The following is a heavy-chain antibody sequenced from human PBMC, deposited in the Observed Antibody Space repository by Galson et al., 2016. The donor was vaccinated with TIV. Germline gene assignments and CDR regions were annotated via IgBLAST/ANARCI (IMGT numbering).Heavy chain of an antibody. CDR3: TTSPPLELRDEYYSSGMDV. Sequence: SVKVSCKVSGKPLSELSMHWVRQAPGKGLEWMGGFDPEDGETISAQKFQGRVTMAEDTSTDTAYMELSSLTSEDTAVYYCTTSPPLELRDEYYSSGMDVWGQGNPGHRLL. CDR1: GKPLSELS. CDR2: FDPEDGET. D-gene: IGHD3-3*01. V-gene: IGHV1-24*01. J-gene: IGHJ6*02.